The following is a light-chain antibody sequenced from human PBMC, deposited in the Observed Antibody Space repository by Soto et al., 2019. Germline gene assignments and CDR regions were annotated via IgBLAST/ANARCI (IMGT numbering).Light chain of an antibody. J-gene: IGKJ4*01. CDR2: GAS. CDR1: QSVGSSY. CDR3: QQCGSPLVT. Sequence: EIVLTQSPGTLSLSPGERVTLSCRASQSVGSSYLAWYQQKAGHAPRLLIYGASSRATGIPDRFSGSGSGTDFTLTISRLEPEDSAVYYCQQCGSPLVTLGGGTKVEIK. V-gene: IGKV3-20*01.